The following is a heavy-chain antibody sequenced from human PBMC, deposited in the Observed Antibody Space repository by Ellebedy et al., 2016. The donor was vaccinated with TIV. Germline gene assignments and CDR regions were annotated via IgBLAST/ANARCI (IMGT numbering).Heavy chain of an antibody. D-gene: IGHD6-13*01. V-gene: IGHV5-10-1*01. CDR3: ARRQGLGIAAAVAPDDY. CDR1: GYSFTSFW. CDR2: IDPSDSYT. Sequence: GESLKISCKGSGYSFTSFWISWVRQMPGKGLEWMGRIDPSDSYTNYSPSFQGHVTISADKSISTAYLQWSSLKASDTAMYYCARRQGLGIAAAVAPDDYWGQGTLVTVSS. J-gene: IGHJ4*02.